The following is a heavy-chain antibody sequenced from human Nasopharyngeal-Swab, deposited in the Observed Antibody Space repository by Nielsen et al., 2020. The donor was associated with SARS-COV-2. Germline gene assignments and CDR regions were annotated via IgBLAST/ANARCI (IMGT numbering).Heavy chain of an antibody. CDR1: GFTFSSYA. CDR3: AYDPRGRVVAALNWFDP. CDR2: ISGSGGST. Sequence: GESLKISCAASGFTFSSYAMSWVRQAPGKGLEWVSAISGSGGSTYYADSVKGRFTISRDNSKNTLYLQMNSLRAEDTAVYYCAYDPRGRVVAALNWFDPWGQGTLVTVSS. J-gene: IGHJ5*02. V-gene: IGHV3-23*01. D-gene: IGHD2-15*01.